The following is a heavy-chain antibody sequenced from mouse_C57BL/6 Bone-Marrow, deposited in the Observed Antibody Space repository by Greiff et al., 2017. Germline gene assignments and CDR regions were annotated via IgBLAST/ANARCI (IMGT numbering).Heavy chain of an antibody. V-gene: IGHV14-4*01. CDR3: TNYYAMDY. Sequence: VQLQQSGAELVRPGASVTLSCTASGFNIKDDYMHWVKQRPEHGLEWIGWIDPENGDPAYASTFPGKAIITAATSSNKAYLQLSSLTSEDTAVYYCTNYYAMDYWGQGTSVTVSS. J-gene: IGHJ4*01. CDR1: GFNIKDDY. CDR2: IDPENGDP.